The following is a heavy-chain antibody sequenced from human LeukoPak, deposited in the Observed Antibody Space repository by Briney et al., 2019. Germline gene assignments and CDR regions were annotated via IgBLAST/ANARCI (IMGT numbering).Heavy chain of an antibody. CDR1: GFTFSSYS. Sequence: SGGSLRLSCAASGFTFSSYSMDWVRQAPGKGLEWVSSISSSSSYIYYADSVKGRFTISRDNAKNSLYLQMNSLRAEDTAVYYCARELAAVTHPFDYWGQGTLVTVSS. CDR3: ARELAAVTHPFDY. V-gene: IGHV3-21*01. J-gene: IGHJ4*02. D-gene: IGHD6-25*01. CDR2: ISSSSSYI.